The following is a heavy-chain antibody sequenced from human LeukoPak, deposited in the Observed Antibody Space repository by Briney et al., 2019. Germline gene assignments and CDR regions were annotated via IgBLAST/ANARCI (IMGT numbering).Heavy chain of an antibody. Sequence: SETLSLTCTVSGDSISSYYWSWFRRPPGKGRGWIGYIYYSGTTNYNPSLRSRVAISLDTSKNQFSLKLSSVTAADTAVYYCARSPGTVFDFWGQGTLVTVSS. CDR3: ARSPGTVFDF. V-gene: IGHV4-59*08. D-gene: IGHD4-17*01. CDR1: GDSISSYY. CDR2: IYYSGTT. J-gene: IGHJ4*02.